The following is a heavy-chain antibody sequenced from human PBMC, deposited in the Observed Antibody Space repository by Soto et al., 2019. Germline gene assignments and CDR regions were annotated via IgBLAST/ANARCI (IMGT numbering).Heavy chain of an antibody. CDR2: IGTAGDT. CDR1: GFTFSSYD. D-gene: IGHD4-17*01. V-gene: IGHV3-13*01. J-gene: IGHJ6*03. Sequence: GGSLRLSCAASGFTFSSYDMHWVRQATGKGLEWVSAIGTAGDTYYPGSVKGRFTISRENAKNSLYLQMNSLRAGDTAVYYCARSEGSTVVQRDQGYYMDVWGKGTTVTVSS. CDR3: ARSEGSTVVQRDQGYYMDV.